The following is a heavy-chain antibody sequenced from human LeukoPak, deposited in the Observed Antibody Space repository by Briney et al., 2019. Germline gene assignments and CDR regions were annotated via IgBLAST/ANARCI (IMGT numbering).Heavy chain of an antibody. V-gene: IGHV6-1*01. Sequence: SQTLSLTCATSGDSVSTNSVAWNWIRQSPSRGLEWLGRTSYRSKWYNDYAVSVKSRITITPDTSKNQFSLQLNSVTPEDTAVYYCAREAEITRFDYWGQGTLVTVSS. CDR1: GDSVSTNSVA. CDR3: AREAEITRFDY. CDR2: TSYRSKWYN. D-gene: IGHD5-24*01. J-gene: IGHJ4*02.